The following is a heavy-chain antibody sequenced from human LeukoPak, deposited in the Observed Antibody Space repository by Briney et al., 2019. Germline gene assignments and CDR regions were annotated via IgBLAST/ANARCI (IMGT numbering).Heavy chain of an antibody. CDR2: INGDGSSS. D-gene: IGHD2/OR15-2a*01. J-gene: IGHJ5*02. CDR3: ARVYCTRTICP. V-gene: IGHV3-74*01. Sequence: GGSLRLSCAASGFVFSNYTMQWVRQAPGMGLVWVSRINGDGSSSGYADSVKGRFTMSRDNAKNILYLQMDSLRAEDTAVYFCARVYCTRTICPWGQGTLVTVSS. CDR1: GFVFSNYT.